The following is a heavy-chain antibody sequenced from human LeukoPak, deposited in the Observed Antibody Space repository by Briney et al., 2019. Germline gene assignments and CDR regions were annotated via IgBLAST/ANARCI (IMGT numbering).Heavy chain of an antibody. J-gene: IGHJ4*02. Sequence: GESLKISCKGSGYSFTSYWIGWVRQMSGKGLEWMGIIYPGDSDTTYRPSFQGQVTISADRSISTAYLQWSSLKASDSAMYYCARHVPHGSFFYFDLWGQGTLVTVSS. CDR2: IYPGDSDT. CDR1: GYSFTSYW. D-gene: IGHD1-26*01. V-gene: IGHV5-51*01. CDR3: ARHVPHGSFFYFDL.